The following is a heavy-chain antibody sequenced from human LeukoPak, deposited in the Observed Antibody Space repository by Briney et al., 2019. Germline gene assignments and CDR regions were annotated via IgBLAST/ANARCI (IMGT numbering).Heavy chain of an antibody. CDR2: IHYSRRT. CDR3: ERYSTVTRFDY. CDR1: GDSISSSNYY. D-gene: IGHD4-17*01. Sequence: SETLSLTCTVSGDSISSSNYYWGWHRQPPGKGREWIWTIHYSRRTYHNPSLNRLLTLSLDTSKNPFSLQVASVTAADMATYYCERYSTVTRFDYWGRGTLVTVSS. J-gene: IGHJ4*02. V-gene: IGHV4-39*02.